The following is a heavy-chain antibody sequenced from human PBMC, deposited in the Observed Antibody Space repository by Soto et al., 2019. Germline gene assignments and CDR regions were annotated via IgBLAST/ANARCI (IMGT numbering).Heavy chain of an antibody. V-gene: IGHV3-23*01. J-gene: IGHJ4*02. CDR2: ISGSGGST. CDR1: GFTFSSYA. CDR3: AKAIGRNCSGGSCLD. D-gene: IGHD2-15*01. Sequence: GGSLRLSCAASGFTFSSYAMSWVRQAPGKGLEWVSAISGSGGSTYYADSVKGRFTISRDNSKNTLYLQMNSLRAEDTAVYYCAKAIGRNCSGGSCLDWGQGTLVTVSS.